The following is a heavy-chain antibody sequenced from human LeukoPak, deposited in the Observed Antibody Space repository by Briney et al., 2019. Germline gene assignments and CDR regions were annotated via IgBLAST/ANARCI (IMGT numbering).Heavy chain of an antibody. Sequence: GGSLRLSCAASGLTVSSNYMSWVRQAPGKGLEWVSIIYSGGSTYFADSVKGRFTISRDNSKNTLYLQMNSLRAGDTAVYYCAREDSSSTYFDYWGQGTLVTVSS. CDR2: IYSGGST. CDR1: GLTVSSNY. V-gene: IGHV3-66*01. CDR3: AREDSSSTYFDY. J-gene: IGHJ4*02. D-gene: IGHD6-13*01.